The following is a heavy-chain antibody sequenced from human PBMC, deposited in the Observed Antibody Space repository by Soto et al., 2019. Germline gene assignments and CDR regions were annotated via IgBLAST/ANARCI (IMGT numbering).Heavy chain of an antibody. CDR1: GGSLTDHY. CDR3: ARGNDWTSSTVDI. Sequence: QVQLQESGPGLVKPSETLSLTCTVAGGSLTDHYWNWFRQSPGKGLHWIGYVYYSGGTNYNPSLKSRVTLSVDTSKDQFSLNLRSVTAADTAVYYCARGNDWTSSTVDIWGQGTMVSVSS. V-gene: IGHV4-59*11. J-gene: IGHJ3*02. D-gene: IGHD2-21*01. CDR2: VYYSGGT.